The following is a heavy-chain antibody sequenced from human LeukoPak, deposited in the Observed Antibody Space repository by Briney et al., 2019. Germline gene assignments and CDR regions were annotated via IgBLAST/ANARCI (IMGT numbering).Heavy chain of an antibody. Sequence: ASVKVSCKASGYTFTSYDINWVRQATGQGLEWMGWMNPNSGNTGYAQKFQGRVTMTRNTSISTAYMELSSLRSEDTAVYYCARTGRDFWSGFDAFDIWGQGTMVTVSS. V-gene: IGHV1-8*01. J-gene: IGHJ3*02. CDR3: ARTGRDFWSGFDAFDI. D-gene: IGHD3-3*01. CDR2: MNPNSGNT. CDR1: GYTFTSYD.